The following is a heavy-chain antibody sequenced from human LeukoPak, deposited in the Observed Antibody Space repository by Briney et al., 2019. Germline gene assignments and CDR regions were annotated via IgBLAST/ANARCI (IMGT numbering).Heavy chain of an antibody. CDR1: GFTFDDYA. V-gene: IGHV3-43D*03. CDR2: ISWDGGST. D-gene: IGHD4-17*01. Sequence: GGSLRLSCAASGFTFDDYAMHWVRQAPGKGLEWVSLISWDGGSTYYADSVKGRFTISRDNSKNSLYLQMNSLRAEDTALYYCAKEDYGDYDGVTGAFDIWGQGTMVTVSS. CDR3: AKEDYGDYDGVTGAFDI. J-gene: IGHJ3*02.